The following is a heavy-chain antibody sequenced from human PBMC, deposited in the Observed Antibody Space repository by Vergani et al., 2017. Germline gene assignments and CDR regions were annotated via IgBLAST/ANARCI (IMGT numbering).Heavy chain of an antibody. V-gene: IGHV3-7*01. CDR2: IKQDGSEK. CDR3: ASVDTASGYYYPPFYYYYGMDV. Sequence: EVQLVESGGGLVQPGGSLRLSCAASGFTFSSYWMSWVRQAPGKGLEWVANIKQDGSEKYYVDSVKGRFTISRDNAKNSLYLQMNRLRAEDTAVYYCASVDTASGYYYPPFYYYYGMDVWGQGTTVTVSS. J-gene: IGHJ6*02. CDR1: GFTFSSYW. D-gene: IGHD3-22*01.